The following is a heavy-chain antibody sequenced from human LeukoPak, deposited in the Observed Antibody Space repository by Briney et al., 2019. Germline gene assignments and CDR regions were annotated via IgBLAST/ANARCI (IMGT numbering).Heavy chain of an antibody. J-gene: IGHJ4*02. CDR3: ARRLWFGELGVFDY. CDR2: FCNYGRP. D-gene: IGHD3-10*01. CDR1: GGSISSSSYY. Sequence: SETLSLTCTVSGGSISSSSYYWGWIRQPPGKGREWFGSFCNYGRPYNNPALTSRVSISVDTSKSPCSLKLSSVTAADTAVYYCARRLWFGELGVFDYWGQGTLVTVSS. V-gene: IGHV4-39*01.